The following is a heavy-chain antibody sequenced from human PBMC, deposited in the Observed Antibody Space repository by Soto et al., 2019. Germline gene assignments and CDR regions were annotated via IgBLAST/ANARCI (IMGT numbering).Heavy chain of an antibody. V-gene: IGHV1-69*01. CDR1: GGTFSSYA. CDR2: IIPIFGTA. D-gene: IGHD6-19*01. Sequence: QVQLVQSGAEVKKPGSSVKVSCKASGGTFSSYAISWVRQAPGQGLEWMGGIIPIFGTANYAQKFQGRVTITADESTSTAYMELSSLRSEDTAVYYCATPDGKVAAVAEQELDYWGQGTLVTVSS. CDR3: ATPDGKVAAVAEQELDY. J-gene: IGHJ4*02.